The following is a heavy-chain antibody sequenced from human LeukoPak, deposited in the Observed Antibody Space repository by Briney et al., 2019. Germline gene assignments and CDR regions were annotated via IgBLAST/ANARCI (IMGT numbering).Heavy chain of an antibody. V-gene: IGHV3-7*01. CDR2: MKPDGSEK. CDR1: GFTFSSYW. Sequence: PGGSLRLSCAVSGFTFSSYWMSWVRQAPGKGLEWVANMKPDGSEKYYVDSVKGRFTISRDSSKNSLYLQMSSLRVEDTAVYYCARDPRQSHLVYTTGDYWGQGTLVTVSS. D-gene: IGHD2-2*02. CDR3: ARDPRQSHLVYTTGDY. J-gene: IGHJ4*02.